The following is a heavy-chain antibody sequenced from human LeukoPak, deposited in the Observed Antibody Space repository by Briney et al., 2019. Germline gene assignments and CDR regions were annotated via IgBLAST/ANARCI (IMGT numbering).Heavy chain of an antibody. CDR1: GFTVSSNY. D-gene: IGHD2-21*01. Sequence: KSGGSLRLSCAASGFTVSSNYMSWVRQAPGKGLEWVSAISDSGNTYHADSVKGRFTISKDSSKNTLFLQMNRLRPEDAAVYYCAKAPVTTCRGAYCYPFDYWGQGTLVTVSS. CDR3: AKAPVTTCRGAYCYPFDY. V-gene: IGHV3-53*01. J-gene: IGHJ4*02. CDR2: ISDSGNT.